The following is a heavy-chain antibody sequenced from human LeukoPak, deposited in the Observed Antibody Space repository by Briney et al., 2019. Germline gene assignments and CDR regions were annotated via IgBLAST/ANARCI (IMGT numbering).Heavy chain of an antibody. CDR1: GGSISSGGYY. D-gene: IGHD6-13*01. V-gene: IGHV4-30-2*01. CDR3: ARAGSSWSPFDY. Sequence: PSETLSLTCTVSGGSISSGGYYWSWIRQPPGKGLEWIGYIYHSGSTYYNPSLKSRVTISVDRSKNQFSLKLSSVTAADTAVYYCARAGSSWSPFDYWGQGTLVTVSS. CDR2: IYHSGST. J-gene: IGHJ4*02.